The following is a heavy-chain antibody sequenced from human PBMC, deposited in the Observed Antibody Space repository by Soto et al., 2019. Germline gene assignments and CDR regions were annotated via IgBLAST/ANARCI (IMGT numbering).Heavy chain of an antibody. CDR3: AKDRSLVRGPMPY. D-gene: IGHD3-10*01. V-gene: IGHV3-30*18. CDR2: ISYDGSNK. CDR1: GFTFSSYG. J-gene: IGHJ4*02. Sequence: GGSLRLSCAASGFTFSSYGMHWVRQAPGKGLEWVAVISYDGSNKYYADSVKGRFTISRDNSKNTLYLQMNSLRAEDTAVYYCAKDRSLVRGPMPYWGQGTLVTVSS.